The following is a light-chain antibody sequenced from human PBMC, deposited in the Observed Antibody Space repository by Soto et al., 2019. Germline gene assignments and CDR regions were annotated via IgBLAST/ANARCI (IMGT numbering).Light chain of an antibody. CDR1: SSNIGRNS. CDR3: ASWDDNLNGPLL. Sequence: QSVLTQPPSASGTPGQRVTISCSGGSSNIGRNSVSWYQRVPGTAPKLIIFNNNERPSGIPGRFSGSKSGASASLAIVGLQSEDEADYFCASWDDNLNGPLLFGGGTKLTVL. CDR2: NNN. J-gene: IGLJ2*01. V-gene: IGLV1-44*01.